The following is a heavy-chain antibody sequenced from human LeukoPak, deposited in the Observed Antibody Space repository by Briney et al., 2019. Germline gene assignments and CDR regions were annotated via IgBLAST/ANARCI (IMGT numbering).Heavy chain of an antibody. CDR2: IWYDGSNK. Sequence: GGSLRLSCAASGFTFSSYGMLWVRQAPGKGLEWVAVIWYDGSNKYYADSVKGRFTISRDNSKNTLYLQMNSLRAEDTAVYYCARDINDFWSGYFDYWGQGTLVTVSS. V-gene: IGHV3-33*01. CDR1: GFTFSSYG. J-gene: IGHJ4*02. D-gene: IGHD3-3*01. CDR3: ARDINDFWSGYFDY.